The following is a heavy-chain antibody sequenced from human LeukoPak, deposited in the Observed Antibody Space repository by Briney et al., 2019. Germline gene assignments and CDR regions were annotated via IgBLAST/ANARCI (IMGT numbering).Heavy chain of an antibody. CDR1: GFTFDDHA. D-gene: IGHD5-24*01. Sequence: GRSLRLSCAASGFTFDDHAMPWFRQAPGKCLEWVSGVSWNSGSIGYADSVKGRLNISRDNDKNSMYLQMNSLRAEDTALYYCAKDPGRWLQAFDYWGQGTLVTVSS. V-gene: IGHV3-9*01. CDR2: VSWNSGSI. CDR3: AKDPGRWLQAFDY. J-gene: IGHJ4*02.